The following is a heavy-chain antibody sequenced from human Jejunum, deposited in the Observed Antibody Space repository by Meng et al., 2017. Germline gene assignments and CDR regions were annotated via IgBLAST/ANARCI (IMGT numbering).Heavy chain of an antibody. CDR3: ARDHMGSLDY. CDR1: GGSVSRAGYQ. Sequence: SRPXXVSXXETLSLICXVSGGSVSRAGYQWGWIRQPPGKGLEWIGYASTNYNPSLKSRVTISLDTSRNQFSLSLSSVTAADTAVYYCARDHMGSLDYWGQGILVTVSS. V-gene: IGHV4-61*08. J-gene: IGHJ4*02. CDR2: AST. D-gene: IGHD1-26*01.